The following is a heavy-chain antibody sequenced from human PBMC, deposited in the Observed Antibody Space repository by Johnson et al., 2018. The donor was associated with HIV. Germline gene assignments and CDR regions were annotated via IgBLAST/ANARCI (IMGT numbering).Heavy chain of an antibody. V-gene: IGHV3-9*01. CDR1: GFTFDDYA. D-gene: IGHD2-15*01. CDR3: AKDISAPLYCSGGSCYSLAFDI. CDR2: IRWNSGSI. J-gene: IGHJ3*02. Sequence: EVQLVESGGGLVQPGRSLRLSCAASGFTFDDYAMHWVRQAPGKGLAWVSGIRWNSGSIGYADSVKGRFTISRDTAQNSLYLQMNSLRAEDTALYDCAKDISAPLYCSGGSCYSLAFDIWGQGTMVTVSS.